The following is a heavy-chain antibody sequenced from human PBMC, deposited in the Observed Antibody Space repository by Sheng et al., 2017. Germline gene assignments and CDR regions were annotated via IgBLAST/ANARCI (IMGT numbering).Heavy chain of an antibody. J-gene: IGHJ4*02. CDR2: IYYSGSTP. CDR1: GGSISSSSYY. V-gene: IGHV4-39*07. D-gene: IGHD3-9*01. CDR3: ARAGYYDILTGYYKGDDY. Sequence: QLQLQESGPGLVKPSETLSLTCTVSGGSISSSSYYWGWIRQPPGKGLEWIGSIYYSGSTPTTPVPQESSHISVDTSKNQFSLKLSSVTAADTAVYYCARAGYYDILTGYYKGDDYWGQGTLVTVSS.